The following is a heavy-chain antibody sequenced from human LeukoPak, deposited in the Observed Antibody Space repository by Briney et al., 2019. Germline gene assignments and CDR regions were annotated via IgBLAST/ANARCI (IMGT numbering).Heavy chain of an antibody. V-gene: IGHV4-34*01. CDR3: ARGRYDIYGVAGRRGYYYYMDV. D-gene: IGHD3-9*01. CDR2: INHSGST. Sequence: PSETLSLTCAVYGGFFSGYYWSWIRQPPGKGLEWIGEINHSGSTNYNPSLKSRVTISVDTSKNQFSLKLSSVTAADRAVYYCARGRYDIYGVAGRRGYYYYMDVWGKGTTVTVSS. CDR1: GGFFSGYY. J-gene: IGHJ6*03.